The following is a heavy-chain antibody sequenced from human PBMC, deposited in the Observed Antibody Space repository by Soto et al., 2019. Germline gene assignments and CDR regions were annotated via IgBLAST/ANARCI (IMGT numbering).Heavy chain of an antibody. J-gene: IGHJ4*02. CDR2: ISHSGST. CDR3: AREGYGDFYFDY. D-gene: IGHD4-17*01. CDR1: GGSISSGYNS. Sequence: SETLSLTCAVSGGSISSGYNSWNWIRQPPGKGLEWIGYISHSGSTYYNPSLNSRVTISLDRSRNQFSLKLNSVTAADTAVYYCAREGYGDFYFDYWGQGTLVTVSS. V-gene: IGHV4-30-2*01.